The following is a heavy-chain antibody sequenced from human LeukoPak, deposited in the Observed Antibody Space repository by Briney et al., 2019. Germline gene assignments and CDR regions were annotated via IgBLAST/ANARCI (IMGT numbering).Heavy chain of an antibody. J-gene: IGHJ4*02. Sequence: PGGSLRLSCAASGFTFNSYSMKWVRQAPGKGLEWISYLSRSGSTIYYAASVKGRFTISRDNAKNSLYLQMNSLRAEDTAVYYCARIWDGYSGSDYWGQGTLVTVSS. CDR2: LSRSGSTI. V-gene: IGHV3-48*01. D-gene: IGHD1-26*01. CDR1: GFTFNSYS. CDR3: ARIWDGYSGSDY.